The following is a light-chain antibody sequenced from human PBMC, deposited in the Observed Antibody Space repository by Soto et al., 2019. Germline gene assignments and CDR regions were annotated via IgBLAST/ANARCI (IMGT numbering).Light chain of an antibody. Sequence: DIQLTQSPSFLSASVGDRVSITCRASQGISSYLAWYQQKPGKAPKLLIYPASTLQSGVPSSFSGSGSGTEFTLTISGLQPDDFATYYCQQINSYPLTFGGGTKVEIK. J-gene: IGKJ4*01. CDR1: QGISSY. CDR2: PAS. CDR3: QQINSYPLT. V-gene: IGKV1-9*01.